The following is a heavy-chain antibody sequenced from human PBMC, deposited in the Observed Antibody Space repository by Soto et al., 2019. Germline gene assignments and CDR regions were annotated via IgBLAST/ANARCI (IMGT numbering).Heavy chain of an antibody. J-gene: IGHJ6*02. D-gene: IGHD6-13*01. CDR3: ARDIVQQLETRGGPYYYYGMDV. CDR1: GFTFSSYG. CDR2: ISYDGSNK. Sequence: SLRLSCAASGFTFSSYGMHWVRQAPGKGLEWVAVISYDGSNKYYADSVKGRFTISRDNSKNTLYLQMNSLRPEDTAVYYCARDIVQQLETRGGPYYYYGMDVWGQGTTVTVS. V-gene: IGHV3-30*03.